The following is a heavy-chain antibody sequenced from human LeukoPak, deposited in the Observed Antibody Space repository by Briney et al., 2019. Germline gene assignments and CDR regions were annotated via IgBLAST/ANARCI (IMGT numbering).Heavy chain of an antibody. Sequence: ASVKVSCKASGYTFTGYYKHWVRQVPGQGLEWMGWINPNSGGTKYAQKFQGRVTMTRDTSISTAYMELSRLRSDDTAVYYCAVIMTGYPHDYWGQGTLVTVSS. J-gene: IGHJ4*02. V-gene: IGHV1-2*02. CDR3: AVIMTGYPHDY. D-gene: IGHD3-9*01. CDR1: GYTFTGYY. CDR2: INPNSGGT.